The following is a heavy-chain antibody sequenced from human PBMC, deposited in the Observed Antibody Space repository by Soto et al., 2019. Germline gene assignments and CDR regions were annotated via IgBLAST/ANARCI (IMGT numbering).Heavy chain of an antibody. V-gene: IGHV4-31*03. J-gene: IGHJ5*02. CDR3: ARSLGFPFDP. CDR2: IYYSGST. Sequence: PSETLSLTCTVSGGSISSGGYYWSCIRQHPGKGLEWIGYIYYSGSTYYNPSLKSRVTISVDTSKNQFSLKLSSVTAADTAVYYCARSLGFPFDPWGQGTLVTVSS. CDR1: GGSISSGGYY. D-gene: IGHD3-16*01.